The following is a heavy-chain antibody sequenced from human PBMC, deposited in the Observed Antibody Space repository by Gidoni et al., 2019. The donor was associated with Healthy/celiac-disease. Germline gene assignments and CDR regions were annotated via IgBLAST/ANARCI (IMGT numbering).Heavy chain of an antibody. CDR1: GGSISSYY. V-gene: IGHV4-59*01. Sequence: QVQLQESGPGLVKPSETLSLTCTVSGGSISSYYWSWIRQPPGKGLEWIGYIYYSGSTNYNPSLKSRVTISVDTSKNQFSLKLSSVTAADTAVYYCARGVFAVAPYDYWGQGTLVTVSS. D-gene: IGHD6-19*01. CDR2: IYYSGST. J-gene: IGHJ4*02. CDR3: ARGVFAVAPYDY.